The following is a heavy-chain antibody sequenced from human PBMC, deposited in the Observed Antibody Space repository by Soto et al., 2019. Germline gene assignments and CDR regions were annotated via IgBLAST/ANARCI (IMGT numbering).Heavy chain of an antibody. CDR2: IYYSGST. D-gene: IGHD6-13*01. J-gene: IGHJ4*02. CDR3: ARDLTGYSSSWMLFDY. V-gene: IGHV4-59*01. CDR1: GGSISSYY. Sequence: QVQLQESDPGLVKPSETLSLTCTVSGGSISSYYWSWIRQPPGKGLEWIGYIYYSGSTNYNPSLKSRVTISVDTSKNQFSLKLSSVTAADTAVYYCARDLTGYSSSWMLFDYWGQGTLVTVSS.